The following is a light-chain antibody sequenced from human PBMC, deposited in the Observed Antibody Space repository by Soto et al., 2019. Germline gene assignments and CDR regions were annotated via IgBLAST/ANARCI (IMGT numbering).Light chain of an antibody. J-gene: IGKJ4*01. V-gene: IGKV3-11*01. CDR3: QQRSNWPPLT. Sequence: EIVLTQSPVTLSLSPGERATLSCRASQSVSSYLAWYQQRPGQAPRLLIYDASNRATGIPARFSGSGSGTDFTLTIDNLEPEDFAIYYCQQRSNWPPLTFGGGTKVEIK. CDR1: QSVSSY. CDR2: DAS.